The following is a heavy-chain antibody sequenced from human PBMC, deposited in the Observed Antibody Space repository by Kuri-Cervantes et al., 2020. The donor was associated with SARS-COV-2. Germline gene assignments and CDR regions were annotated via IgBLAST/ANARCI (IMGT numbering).Heavy chain of an antibody. D-gene: IGHD1-26*01. Sequence: GESLKISCAASGFTFSSYSMNWVRQAPGKGLEWVSSISSSSSYIYYADSVKGRFTISRDNAKNSLYLQMNSLRAEDTAVYYCAKEAIVGAYYFDYWGQGTLVTVSS. CDR3: AKEAIVGAYYFDY. J-gene: IGHJ4*02. CDR1: GFTFSSYS. V-gene: IGHV3-21*01. CDR2: ISSSSSYI.